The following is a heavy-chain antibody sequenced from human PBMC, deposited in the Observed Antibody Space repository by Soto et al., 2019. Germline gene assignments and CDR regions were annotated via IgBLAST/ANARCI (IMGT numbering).Heavy chain of an antibody. CDR3: ARGDYLYYYYYYMDV. D-gene: IGHD4-17*01. Sequence: GASVKVSCKASGYTFTSYGISWVRQAPGQGLEWMGWISAYNGNTNYAQKLQGRVTMTTDTSTSTAYMELRSLRSDDTAVYYCARGDYLYYYYYYMDVWGKGTTVTVSS. CDR2: ISAYNGNT. J-gene: IGHJ6*03. CDR1: GYTFTSYG. V-gene: IGHV1-18*01.